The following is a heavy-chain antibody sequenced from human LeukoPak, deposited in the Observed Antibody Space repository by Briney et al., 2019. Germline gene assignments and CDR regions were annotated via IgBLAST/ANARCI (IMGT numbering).Heavy chain of an antibody. J-gene: IGHJ4*02. CDR3: AKRGVVIRVILVGLLKEAYYFDS. CDR1: GITLSNYG. V-gene: IGHV3-23*01. Sequence: PGGSLRLSCAVSGITLSNYGMSWVRQAPGKGLEWVAGISDRGSRTNYADSVKGRFTISTDHPKNTLYLQMNSLRAEDTAVYFCAKRGVVIRVILVGLLKEAYYFDSWGQGALVTVSS. CDR2: ISDRGSRT. D-gene: IGHD3-22*01.